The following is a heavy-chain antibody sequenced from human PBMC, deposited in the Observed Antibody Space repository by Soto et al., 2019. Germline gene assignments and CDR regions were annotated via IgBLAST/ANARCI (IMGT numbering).Heavy chain of an antibody. V-gene: IGHV3-30*04. D-gene: IGHD1-26*01. CDR2: ISYDGRNK. CDR1: GFTFSSYA. Sequence: GGSLRLSCAASGFTFSSYAMHWVRQAPGKGLEWVAVISYDGRNKYYADSVKGRFNISRDNSKNTLYLQMNSLRAEDTAVYYCARGRGMGATRSHYFDYWGQGTLVTVSS. CDR3: ARGRGMGATRSHYFDY. J-gene: IGHJ4*02.